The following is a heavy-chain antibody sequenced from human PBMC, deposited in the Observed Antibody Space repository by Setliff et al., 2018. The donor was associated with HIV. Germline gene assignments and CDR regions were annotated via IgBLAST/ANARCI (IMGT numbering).Heavy chain of an antibody. CDR3: IHRRPLLGHFDP. D-gene: IGHD1-1*01. J-gene: IGHJ5*02. Sequence: ASVKVSCKTSGYMFSSYGISWVRQAPGQGLEWMGWISAYNGNTNYAQKLQGRVTMTTDTSTSTAYMELRSLRFEDTAVYYCIHRRPLLGHFDPWGQGILVTVSS. V-gene: IGHV1-18*01. CDR1: GYMFSSYG. CDR2: ISAYNGNT.